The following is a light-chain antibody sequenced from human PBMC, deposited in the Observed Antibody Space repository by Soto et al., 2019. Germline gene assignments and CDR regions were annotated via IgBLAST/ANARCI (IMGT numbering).Light chain of an antibody. Sequence: EIVLTQSPDTLFLSPGERATLSCRASQSVSSRYLAWYQQRPGQAPRLLISGAYTRATGIPDRFSGSGSGTDFPLTISRLKPEDFAIYYCQQYGPSPQQYGTSPRLTFGGGTKVDIK. CDR2: GAY. CDR3: QQYGPSPQQYGTSPRLT. J-gene: IGKJ4*01. CDR1: QSVSSRY. V-gene: IGKV3-20*01.